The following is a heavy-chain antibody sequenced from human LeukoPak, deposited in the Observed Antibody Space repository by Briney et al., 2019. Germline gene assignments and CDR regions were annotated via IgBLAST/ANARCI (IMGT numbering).Heavy chain of an antibody. V-gene: IGHV1-69*02. CDR3: ANIVGATTGSKTD. Sequence: SVKVSCKASGGTFSSYTISWVRQAPGQGLEWMGRIIPILGIANYAQKFQGRVTITADKSTSTAYMELSSLRSEDTAVYYCANIVGATTGSKTDWGQGTLVTVSS. CDR1: GGTFSSYT. D-gene: IGHD1-26*01. J-gene: IGHJ4*02. CDR2: IIPILGIA.